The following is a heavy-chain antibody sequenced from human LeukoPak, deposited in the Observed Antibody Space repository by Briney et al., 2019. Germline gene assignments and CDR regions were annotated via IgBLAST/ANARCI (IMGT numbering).Heavy chain of an antibody. D-gene: IGHD4-23*01. J-gene: IGHJ4*02. Sequence: GGSLRLSCAASGFTFSDYAMSWVRQAPGKGLEWVSAVSGSGGTTFYADSVKGRFTISRDNSKNTVYLQMNSLRGEDTAVYYCAKALLKATAVTPRVNYFDYWGLGTLVTGSS. CDR2: VSGSGGTT. V-gene: IGHV3-23*01. CDR3: AKALLKATAVTPRVNYFDY. CDR1: GFTFSDYA.